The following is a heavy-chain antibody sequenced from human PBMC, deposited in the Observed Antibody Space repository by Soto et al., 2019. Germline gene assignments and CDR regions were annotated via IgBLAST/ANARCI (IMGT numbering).Heavy chain of an antibody. Sequence: QVQLQESGPGLLKPSETLSLTCSVSGGPIRSYYLSWVRQAPGKGLEWIAYIAYTGITGYNPSLRSRVTISGDTSQNLFSLKMTSVTAADTAVYYCATQKSSSAAHSYGMDVWGVGTTVTVSS. D-gene: IGHD2-15*01. V-gene: IGHV4-59*01. CDR3: ATQKSSSAAHSYGMDV. J-gene: IGHJ6*04. CDR1: GGPIRSYY. CDR2: IAYTGIT.